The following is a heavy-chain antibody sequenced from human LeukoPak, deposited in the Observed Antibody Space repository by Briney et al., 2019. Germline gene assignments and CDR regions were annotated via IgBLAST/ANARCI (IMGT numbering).Heavy chain of an antibody. Sequence: GGSLRLSCAASGFTFSSYWMSWVRQAPGRGLEWVANINQDGSEKFYVDSVRGRFTISRDNAKNSLYLQMNSLRAEDTAVYYCARHDSSIVGATTFDYWGQGTTVTVSS. D-gene: IGHD1-26*01. V-gene: IGHV3-7*04. CDR3: ARHDSSIVGATTFDY. J-gene: IGHJ4*03. CDR2: INQDGSEK. CDR1: GFTFSSYW.